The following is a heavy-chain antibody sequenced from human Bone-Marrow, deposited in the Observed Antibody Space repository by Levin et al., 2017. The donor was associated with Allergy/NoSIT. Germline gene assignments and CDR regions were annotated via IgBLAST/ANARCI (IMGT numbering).Heavy chain of an antibody. D-gene: IGHD1-26*01. CDR1: GFTFANYY. J-gene: IGHJ4*02. CDR3: ARDRVMGAHTGDSRGEFGH. V-gene: IGHV1-46*01. Sequence: VASVKVSCKTSGFTFANYYIHWVREAPGQGLEWLGTINPTGGGTMYAQMFQGRVTVTRDTSTSTVYMELTSLTSDDTAVYFCARDRVMGAHTGDSRGEFGHWGQGTLVTVSS. CDR2: INPTGGGT.